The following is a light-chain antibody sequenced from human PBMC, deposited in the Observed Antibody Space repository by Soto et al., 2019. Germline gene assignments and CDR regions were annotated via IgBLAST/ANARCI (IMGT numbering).Light chain of an antibody. CDR3: TSYTRSPHFV. CDR2: DVS. V-gene: IGLV2-14*03. J-gene: IGLJ1*01. Sequence: QSVLTQPASVSLSPGQSITVSCTGTTKDIGVSNYVSWYQQHPGKAPRLILYDVSNRPSGVSARFSGSKSGNTASLTISGLQIEDEADYYCTSYTRSPHFVFGTGTKVTVL. CDR1: TKDIGVSNY.